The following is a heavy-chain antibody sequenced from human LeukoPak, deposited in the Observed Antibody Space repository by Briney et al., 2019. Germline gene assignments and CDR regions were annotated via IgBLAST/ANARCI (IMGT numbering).Heavy chain of an antibody. CDR3: ASEGTTGTTWGPDY. J-gene: IGHJ4*02. V-gene: IGHV3-74*01. D-gene: IGHD1-1*01. Sequence: TGGSLRLSCAASRFTFNTYWMHWVRQAPGKGLVWVSRIDSDGNSTAYADSVKGRFTISRDNAKNTLYLQMNSLRAEDTAVYYCASEGTTGTTWGPDYWGQGTLVTVSS. CDR1: RFTFNTYW. CDR2: IDSDGNST.